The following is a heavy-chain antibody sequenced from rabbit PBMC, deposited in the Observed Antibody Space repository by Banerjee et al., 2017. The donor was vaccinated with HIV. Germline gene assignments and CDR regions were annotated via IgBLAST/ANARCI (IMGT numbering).Heavy chain of an antibody. CDR2: IYTGSSGST. V-gene: IGHV1S45*01. CDR3: ARVSYAGSKGYSLWGL. D-gene: IGHD4-2*01. CDR1: GFSFSNNYY. J-gene: IGHJ3*01. Sequence: QEQLEESGGDLVKPGASLTLTCTASGFSFSNNYYMCWVRQAPGEGLEWIGCIYTGSSGSTWYASWVNGRFTISKTSSTTVTLQMTSLTVADTATYFCARVSYAGSKGYSLWGLWGQGTLVTVS.